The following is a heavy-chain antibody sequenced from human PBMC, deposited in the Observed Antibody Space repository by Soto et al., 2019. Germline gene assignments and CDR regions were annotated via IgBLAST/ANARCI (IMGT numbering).Heavy chain of an antibody. CDR2: MWYDGITT. CDR3: ARDLWRPSSYWKNDAFRI. Sequence: QVQLVESGGGVVQPGRSLRLSCAVSGFTFSSAGMHWVRQAPGKGLEWVAVMWYDGITTYYGESVKGRFTIYRDNSKNTLYLQMNSLRVEDTAVYYCARDLWRPSSYWKNDAFRIWGQGTMVAVSS. D-gene: IGHD2-21*01. CDR1: GFTFSSAG. V-gene: IGHV3-33*01. J-gene: IGHJ3*02.